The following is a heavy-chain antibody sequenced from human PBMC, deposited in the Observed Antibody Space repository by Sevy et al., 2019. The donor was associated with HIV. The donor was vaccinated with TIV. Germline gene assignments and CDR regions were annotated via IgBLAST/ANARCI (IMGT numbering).Heavy chain of an antibody. Sequence: ASMKVSCKASGYTFTNYAISWVRQAPGQGLEWMGWISGFNGDTKNAEKFQGRFTMTTDTSTKTAYMDLRSLRSDDTAVYYCVGGTTFYDFWTGGDYWGQGTLVTVSS. V-gene: IGHV1-18*01. J-gene: IGHJ4*02. CDR3: VGGTTFYDFWTGGDY. CDR1: GYTFTNYA. CDR2: ISGFNGDT. D-gene: IGHD3-3*01.